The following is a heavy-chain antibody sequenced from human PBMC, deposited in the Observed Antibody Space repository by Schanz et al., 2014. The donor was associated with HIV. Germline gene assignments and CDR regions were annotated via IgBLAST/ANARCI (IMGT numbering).Heavy chain of an antibody. CDR1: GFTFDNYG. CDR2: ISYDGRNK. D-gene: IGHD3-22*01. V-gene: IGHV3-30*18. CDR3: AKDRNQYDSRYIGKGNYYYYYGMDV. J-gene: IGHJ6*02. Sequence: QVQLVESGGGVVQPGGSLRLSCAASGFTFDNYGMHWVRQAPGKGLEWVAVISYDGRNKYYADSVKGRFTISRDNSKNTLYLQVKSLRAEDTAVYYCAKDRNQYDSRYIGKGNYYYYYGMDVWGQGTTVTVSS.